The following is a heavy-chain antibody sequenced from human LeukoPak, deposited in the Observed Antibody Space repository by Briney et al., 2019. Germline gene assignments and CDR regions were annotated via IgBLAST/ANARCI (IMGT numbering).Heavy chain of an antibody. D-gene: IGHD2-2*01. CDR2: ISGSGGGT. J-gene: IGHJ4*02. Sequence: GGSLRLSCAASGFSFSSYAMSWVRQAPGKGLEWVSTISGSGGGTYYADSVKGRFTISRDNSKNTLYLQMNSLRAEDTAVYYCAKDYGSSTNCYCDYWGQGTLVTVSS. V-gene: IGHV3-23*01. CDR3: AKDYGSSTNCYCDY. CDR1: GFSFSSYA.